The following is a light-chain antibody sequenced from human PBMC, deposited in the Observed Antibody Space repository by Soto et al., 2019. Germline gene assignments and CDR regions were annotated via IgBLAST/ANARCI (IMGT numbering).Light chain of an antibody. CDR3: QQYKNWPLT. CDR2: GAS. V-gene: IGKV3-15*01. J-gene: IGKJ4*01. CDR1: QSVSSN. Sequence: AMTQSPATLSLSPWERATLSCRASQSVSSNLAWYQQKPGQAPRLPIYGASTRATVIPARVSGSGSGTEFTLSISSLQSEDFAVYYCQQYKNWPLTFGGGTKVDIK.